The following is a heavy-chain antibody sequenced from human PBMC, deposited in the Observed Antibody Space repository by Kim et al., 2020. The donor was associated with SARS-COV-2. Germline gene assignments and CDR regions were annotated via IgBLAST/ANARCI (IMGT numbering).Heavy chain of an antibody. J-gene: IGHJ6*02. CDR1: GYTFTSYD. D-gene: IGHD5-18*01. CDR2: MNPNSGNT. V-gene: IGHV1-8*01. Sequence: ASVKVSCKASGYTFTSYDTNWVRQATGQGLEWMGWMNPNSGNTGYAQKFQGRITMTRNTSISTAYMELSSLRSGDTAVYYCATVDAAMNYFYGMDVWGQGTTVTVSS. CDR3: ATVDAAMNYFYGMDV.